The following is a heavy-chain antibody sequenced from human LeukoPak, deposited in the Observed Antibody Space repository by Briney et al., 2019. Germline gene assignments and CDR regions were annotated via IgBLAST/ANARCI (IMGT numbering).Heavy chain of an antibody. J-gene: IGHJ4*02. CDR3: ARIRGGSEIDY. CDR2: VDWHDDK. Sequence: SGPTLVKPTQTLTLTCTFSGFSLSTSGMCVSWIRQPPGRALECLALVDWHDDKYYSTSLKTRLTISKDTSKNQVVLMMTNMDPVDTATYYCARIRGGSEIDYWGQGTLVTVSS. V-gene: IGHV2-70*01. D-gene: IGHD2-15*01. CDR1: GFSLSTSGMC.